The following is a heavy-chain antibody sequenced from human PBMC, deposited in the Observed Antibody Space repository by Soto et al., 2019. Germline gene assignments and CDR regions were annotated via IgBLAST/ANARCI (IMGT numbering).Heavy chain of an antibody. Sequence: SETLSLTCAVYGGSFSSYYWNWIRQPPGMGLEWIGEINHSGSTKYSPSLKSRVTISVDTSKNEFSLKLSSVTAADTAVYYCARSYDYILGTYRLDYWGQGTLVTVSS. CDR2: INHSGST. V-gene: IGHV4-34*01. D-gene: IGHD3-16*02. CDR1: GGSFSSYY. CDR3: ARSYDYILGTYRLDY. J-gene: IGHJ4*02.